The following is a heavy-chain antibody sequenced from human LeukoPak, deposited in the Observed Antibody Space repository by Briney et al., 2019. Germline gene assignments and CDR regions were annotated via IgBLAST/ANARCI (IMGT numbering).Heavy chain of an antibody. V-gene: IGHV3-7*01. Sequence: PGGSLRLSCAASGFTFSSYWMSWVRQAPGKGLEWVANIKQDGSEKYYMDSVKGRFTISRDNAKNSLYLQMNSLRVEDTAVYYCVRERYRGSDYWGQGTLVTVSS. CDR2: IKQDGSEK. J-gene: IGHJ4*02. CDR3: VRERYRGSDY. D-gene: IGHD3-10*01. CDR1: GFTFSSYW.